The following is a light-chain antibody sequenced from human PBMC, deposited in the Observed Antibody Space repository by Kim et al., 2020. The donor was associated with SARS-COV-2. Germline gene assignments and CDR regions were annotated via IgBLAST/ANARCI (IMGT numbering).Light chain of an antibody. Sequence: EIVMTQSPATLSVSPGETIALSCRASQSVSSNLAWYQQKPGQAPRLVLYGAFTRATDIPARFSGSGSGTEFTLTISSLRSEDFAIYYCQQYNNWPLTFGGGTKVDIK. V-gene: IGKV3-15*01. CDR3: QQYNNWPLT. CDR2: GAF. J-gene: IGKJ4*01. CDR1: QSVSSN.